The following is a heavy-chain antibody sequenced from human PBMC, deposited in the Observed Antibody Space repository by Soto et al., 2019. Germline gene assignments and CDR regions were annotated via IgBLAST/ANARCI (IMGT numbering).Heavy chain of an antibody. V-gene: IGHV3-30-3*01. CDR2: ISSDGSTN. CDR3: AGGGGYYYEHIDY. D-gene: IGHD3-22*01. J-gene: IGHJ4*02. CDR1: GFSFVIYS. Sequence: QVQLVESGGGVVQPGTSLRLSCAASGFSFVIYSTHWVRQAPGKGPEWVAVISSDGSTNGYADSVKGRVTISRDNSKNAQYRQMNSLRTDDTAVYHFAGGGGYYYEHIDYWGQGTLVTVSS.